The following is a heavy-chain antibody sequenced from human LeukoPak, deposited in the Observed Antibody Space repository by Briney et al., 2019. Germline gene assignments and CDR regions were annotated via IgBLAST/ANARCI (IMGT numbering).Heavy chain of an antibody. Sequence: GGSLRLSCAASGFTFSDYYMSWIRQAPGKGLEWVSYISSSSSYTNYAGSVKGRFTTSRDNAKNSLYLQMNSLRAEDTAVYYCARERDGQRGDFDYWGQGTLVTVSS. CDR2: ISSSSSYT. CDR1: GFTFSDYY. D-gene: IGHD5-24*01. CDR3: ARERDGQRGDFDY. J-gene: IGHJ4*02. V-gene: IGHV3-11*05.